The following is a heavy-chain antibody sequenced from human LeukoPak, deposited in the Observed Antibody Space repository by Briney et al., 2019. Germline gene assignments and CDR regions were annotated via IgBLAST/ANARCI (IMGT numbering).Heavy chain of an antibody. J-gene: IGHJ4*02. D-gene: IGHD5-12*01. CDR1: GFTFSSYG. Sequence: GGSLRLSCAASGFTFSSYGMHWVRQAPGKGLEWVAVISYDGSNKYYADSVKGRFTISRDNSKNTLYLQMNSLRAEDTAVYYCAKSGIVATDYFDYWGQGTLVTVSS. CDR2: ISYDGSNK. V-gene: IGHV3-30*18. CDR3: AKSGIVATDYFDY.